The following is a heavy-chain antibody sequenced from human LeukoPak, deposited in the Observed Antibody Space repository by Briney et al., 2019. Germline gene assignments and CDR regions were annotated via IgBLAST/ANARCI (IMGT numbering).Heavy chain of an antibody. J-gene: IGHJ4*02. Sequence: GASVRVSCKASGYTFTGYYMHWVRQAPGQGLEWMGWINPNSGGTNYAQKFQGRVTMTRDTSISTAYMELSRLRSDDTAVYYCAGDLKNYYDSSGSFNYWGQGTLVTVSS. CDR2: INPNSGGT. V-gene: IGHV1-2*02. D-gene: IGHD3-22*01. CDR1: GYTFTGYY. CDR3: AGDLKNYYDSSGSFNY.